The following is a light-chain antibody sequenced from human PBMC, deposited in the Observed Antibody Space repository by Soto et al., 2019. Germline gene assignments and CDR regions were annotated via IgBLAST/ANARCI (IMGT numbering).Light chain of an antibody. V-gene: IGKV3-20*01. CDR3: KQYGSSPRK. Sequence: EIVLTQSPGTLSLSPGERATLSCRASQSVSSSYLAWYQQKPGQAPRLLIYGASSRATGITDRFSGSGSGTDFTLTISRLEPEDFAVYSCKQYGSSPRKFGQGTKVEIK. J-gene: IGKJ1*01. CDR1: QSVSSSY. CDR2: GAS.